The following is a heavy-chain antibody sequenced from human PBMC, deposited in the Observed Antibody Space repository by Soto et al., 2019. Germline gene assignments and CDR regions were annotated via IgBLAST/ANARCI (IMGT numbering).Heavy chain of an antibody. CDR2: ISSGRGGT. D-gene: IGHD1-1*01. Sequence: QLQLVESGGGVVQPGRSLGLSCAASGFTFSYFGMHWVRQAPGKGLEWVAAISSGRGGTFYADSVKGRFTVSRDNSQNTMYLQINGLRPEDTALYSCARNSETGLNWHFDLWGRGTLVIVSS. V-gene: IGHV3-30*19. J-gene: IGHJ2*01. CDR1: GFTFSYFG. CDR3: ARNSETGLNWHFDL.